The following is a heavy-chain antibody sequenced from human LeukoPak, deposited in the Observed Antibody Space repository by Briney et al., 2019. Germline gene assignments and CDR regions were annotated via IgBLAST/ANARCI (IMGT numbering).Heavy chain of an antibody. D-gene: IGHD6-13*01. J-gene: IGHJ5*02. CDR3: ARAREPGIAAAGLDP. CDR1: GYTFTSYD. Sequence: ASVKVSCKASGYTFTSYDFNWLRQATGQGPEWMGWMNPNSGATGYAQKFQGRVTMTRSASINTAYMELSSLRSEDTAVYYCARAREPGIAAAGLDPWGQGTLVTVSS. V-gene: IGHV1-8*01. CDR2: MNPNSGAT.